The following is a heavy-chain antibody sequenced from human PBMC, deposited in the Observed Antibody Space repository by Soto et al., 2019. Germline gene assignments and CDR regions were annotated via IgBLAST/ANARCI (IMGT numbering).Heavy chain of an antibody. Sequence: GDSMKICCMFSGYSCTSYWIGWMRQIPGKGLEWMGIIYPGDSDTRYSPSFQGQVTISADKSISTAYLQWSGLKASDTAMYYCARHAASVAGMNYYYYGMDVWGQGITVNVSS. CDR2: IYPGDSDT. J-gene: IGHJ6*02. V-gene: IGHV5-51*01. D-gene: IGHD6-19*01. CDR3: ARHAASVAGMNYYYYGMDV. CDR1: GYSCTSYW.